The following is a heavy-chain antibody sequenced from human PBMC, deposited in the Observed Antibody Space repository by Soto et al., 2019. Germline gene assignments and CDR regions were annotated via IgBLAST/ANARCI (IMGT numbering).Heavy chain of an antibody. J-gene: IGHJ6*02. V-gene: IGHV4-59*11. D-gene: IGHD1-26*01. Sequence: SETLSLTCTVSGGSISSHYWSWVRQAPGKGLEWIGHIYYRGSTTYNPSLRSRSTISVETSNNQFSLKLNSVTTADTAVYYCARDGREASGMDVWGQGTKVTVYS. CDR2: IYYRGST. CDR1: GGSISSHY. CDR3: ARDGREASGMDV.